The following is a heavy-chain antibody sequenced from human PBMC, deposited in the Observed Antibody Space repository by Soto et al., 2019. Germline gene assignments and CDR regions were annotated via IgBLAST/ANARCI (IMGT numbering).Heavy chain of an antibody. CDR3: AKALGLRRRDYYYYYGMDV. CDR1: GFTFSSYG. CDR2: RSYDGSKK. J-gene: IGHJ6*02. Sequence: SGGSLRLSCAASGFTFSSYGMHWVRQAPGKGLERVAVRSYDGSKKYYADPVKGRFPISRANSTTTLYLQMNRLTAAATAVYYCAKALGLRRRDYYYYYGMDVWGQGTTVTVSS. V-gene: IGHV3-30*18. D-gene: IGHD4-17*01.